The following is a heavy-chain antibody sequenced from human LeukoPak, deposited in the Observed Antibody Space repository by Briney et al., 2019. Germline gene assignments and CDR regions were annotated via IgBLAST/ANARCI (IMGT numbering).Heavy chain of an antibody. V-gene: IGHV3-48*01. CDR2: ISSSSSTI. CDR3: ARVPLRDYYYGMDV. Sequence: GGSLRLSCAASGFTFSSYSMNWVRQAPGKGLEWVSYISSSSSTIYYADSAKGRFTISGDNAKNSLYLQMNSLRAEDTAVYYCARVPLRDYYYGMDVWGQGTTVTVSS. CDR1: GFTFSSYS. J-gene: IGHJ6*02.